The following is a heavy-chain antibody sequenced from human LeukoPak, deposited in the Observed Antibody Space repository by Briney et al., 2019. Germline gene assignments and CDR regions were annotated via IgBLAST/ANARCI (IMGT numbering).Heavy chain of an antibody. J-gene: IGHJ6*02. Sequence: GASVKVSCKASGYTFTGYYMHWVRRAPGQGVEWMGWINPNSGGTNYAQKFQGRVTMTRDTSISTAYMELSSPIPDDTAMYYCARSDSSGRMDVWGQGTTVTVSS. CDR1: GYTFTGYY. D-gene: IGHD3-22*01. V-gene: IGHV1-2*02. CDR3: ARSDSSGRMDV. CDR2: INPNSGGT.